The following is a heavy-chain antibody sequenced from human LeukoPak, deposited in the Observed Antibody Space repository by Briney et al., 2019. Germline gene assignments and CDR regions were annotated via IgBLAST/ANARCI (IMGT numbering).Heavy chain of an antibody. D-gene: IGHD4-17*01. CDR1: GGSISSGDYY. CDR2: IYYSGST. V-gene: IGHV4-30-4*01. CDR3: ASYGDYTNWFDP. Sequence: SETLSLTCTVSGGSISSGDYYWSWIRQPPGKGLEWIGYIYYSGSTYYNPPLKSRVTISVDTSKNQFSLKLSSVTAADTAVYYCASYGDYTNWFDPWGQGTLVTVSS. J-gene: IGHJ5*02.